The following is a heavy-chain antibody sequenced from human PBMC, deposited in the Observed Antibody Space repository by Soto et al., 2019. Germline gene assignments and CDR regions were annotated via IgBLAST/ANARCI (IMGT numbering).Heavy chain of an antibody. CDR3: ATSRDGGSYNAFDI. CDR1: GYTFSNYW. Sequence: GESLKISCKGSGYTFSNYWIDWVRQMPGKGLEWMGIIYPGDSDTRYSPSFQGQVTISVDKSITTAYLQWSSLKASDTAMYYCATSRDGGSYNAFDIWGQRKMVTVSS. V-gene: IGHV5-51*01. D-gene: IGHD2-15*01. J-gene: IGHJ3*02. CDR2: IYPGDSDT.